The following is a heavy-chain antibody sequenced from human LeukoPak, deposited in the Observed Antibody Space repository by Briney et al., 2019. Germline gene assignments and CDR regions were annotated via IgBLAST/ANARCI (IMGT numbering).Heavy chain of an antibody. J-gene: IGHJ4*02. CDR3: ARAILPPYSSAWYYFDY. Sequence: GGSLRLSCAASGFTFSSYWMSWVRQAPGKGLEWVSVIYSSGETFYAESVKGRFTFSRDNSKNTLYLQMNSLRAEDTAVYYCARAILPPYSSAWYYFDYWGQGTLVTVSS. CDR2: IYSSGET. D-gene: IGHD6-19*01. V-gene: IGHV3-66*01. CDR1: GFTFSSYW.